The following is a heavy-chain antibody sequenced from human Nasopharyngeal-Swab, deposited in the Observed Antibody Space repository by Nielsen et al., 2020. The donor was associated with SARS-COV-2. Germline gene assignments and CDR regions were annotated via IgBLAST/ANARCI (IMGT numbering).Heavy chain of an antibody. CDR1: GVSFSGYY. CDR2: INHSGST. CDR3: ARGSQGGPHYFGSGSIYKYYYHGMDV. Sequence: SETLSLTCAVSGVSFSGYYWSWIRQTPGKGLEWIGEINHSGSTNYNVSLKSRVTISVDKSKNQFSLKLSSVTAADTAVYYCARGSQGGPHYFGSGSIYKYYYHGMDVWGQGTTVSVSS. J-gene: IGHJ6*02. V-gene: IGHV4-34*01. D-gene: IGHD3-10*01.